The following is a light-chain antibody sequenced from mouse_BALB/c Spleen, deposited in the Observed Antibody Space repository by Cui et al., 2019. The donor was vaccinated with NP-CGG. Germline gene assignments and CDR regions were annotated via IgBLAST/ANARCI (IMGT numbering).Light chain of an antibody. V-gene: IGLV1*01. J-gene: IGLJ1*01. CDR3: ALWYSNHWV. Sequence: QVVVNQESALTTLPGETVTLTCRSSTGAVTTSNYANWVQEKPDHLFTGLIGGTNNRAPGVPARFSGSLIGDKAALTITGAQTEDEAIYFCALWYSNHWVFGGGTKLTVL. CDR2: GTN. CDR1: TGAVTTSNY.